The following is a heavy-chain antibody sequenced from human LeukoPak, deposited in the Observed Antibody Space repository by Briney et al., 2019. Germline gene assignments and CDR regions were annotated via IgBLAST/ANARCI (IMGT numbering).Heavy chain of an antibody. J-gene: IGHJ6*03. CDR2: IYTSGST. Sequence: PSETLSLTCTVSGGSISSYYWSWIRQPVGKGLEWIGRIYTSGSTNYNPSLKSRVTMSVDTSKNQFSLKLSSVTAADTAVYYCARDLLLSSTLYYYYYMDVWGKGTTVTISS. CDR1: GGSISSYY. D-gene: IGHD6-13*01. CDR3: ARDLLLSSTLYYYYYMDV. V-gene: IGHV4-4*07.